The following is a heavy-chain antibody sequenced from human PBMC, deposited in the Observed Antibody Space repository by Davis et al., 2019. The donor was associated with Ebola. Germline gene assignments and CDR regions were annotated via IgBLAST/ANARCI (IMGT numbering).Heavy chain of an antibody. Sequence: GESLKISCAASGFTFSSYWMSWVRQAPGKGLEWVANIKQDGSEKYYVDSVKGRFTISRDNAKNSLYLQMNSLRAEDTAVYYCAREQQQDYGDYGMYYYYYGMDVWGQGTTVTVSS. D-gene: IGHD4-17*01. CDR3: AREQQQDYGDYGMYYYYYGMDV. CDR2: IKQDGSEK. J-gene: IGHJ6*02. V-gene: IGHV3-7*03. CDR1: GFTFSSYW.